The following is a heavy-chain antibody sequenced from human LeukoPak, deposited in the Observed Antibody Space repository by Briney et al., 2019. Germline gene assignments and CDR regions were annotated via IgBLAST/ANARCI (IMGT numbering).Heavy chain of an antibody. Sequence: SETLSLTRTVSGGSISSYYWSWIRQPPGKGLEWIGYIYYSGSTNYNPSLKSRVTISVDTSKNQFSLKLSSVTAADTAVYYCARRSPFQSGSYFFGRGAFDIWGQGTMVTVSS. J-gene: IGHJ3*02. CDR1: GGSISSYY. V-gene: IGHV4-59*08. D-gene: IGHD1-26*01. CDR3: ARRSPFQSGSYFFGRGAFDI. CDR2: IYYSGST.